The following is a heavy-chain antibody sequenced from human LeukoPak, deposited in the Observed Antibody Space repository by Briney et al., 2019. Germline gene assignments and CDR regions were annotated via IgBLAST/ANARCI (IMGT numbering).Heavy chain of an antibody. Sequence: GGSLRLSCVASGFTFSSYIMNWVRRAPGKGLEWVSAISGSGGTTYYADSVKGRFTISRDNSKNTLYLQMNSLRAEDTAVYYCARDRYGFAFDIWGQGTMVTVSS. V-gene: IGHV3-23*01. J-gene: IGHJ3*02. CDR2: ISGSGGTT. CDR3: ARDRYGFAFDI. CDR1: GFTFSSYI. D-gene: IGHD3-16*02.